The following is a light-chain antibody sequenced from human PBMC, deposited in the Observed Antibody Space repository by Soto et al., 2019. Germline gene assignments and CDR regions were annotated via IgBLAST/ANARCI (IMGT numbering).Light chain of an antibody. CDR1: SSDVGDYNY. J-gene: IGLJ1*01. V-gene: IGLV2-14*01. Sequence: QSVLTQPASVSGSPGQSITISCTGTSSDVGDYNYVSWYQQHPGKAPTFLIYEVSNRPSGVSNRFSGSKSGNTASLTISGLQAEDEADYYCSSYTSSSSAFVFGSGTKVTVL. CDR2: EVS. CDR3: SSYTSSSSAFV.